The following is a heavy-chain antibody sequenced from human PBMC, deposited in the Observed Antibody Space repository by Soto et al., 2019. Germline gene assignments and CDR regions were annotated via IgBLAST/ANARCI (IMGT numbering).Heavy chain of an antibody. J-gene: IGHJ6*02. V-gene: IGHV3-33*01. CDR2: IWYDGSNN. D-gene: IGHD5-18*01. Sequence: PGGSLRLSCAASGFTFSSYGMHWVRQAPGKGLEWVAVIWYDGSNNYYADSVKGRFTISRDNSKNTLYLQMNSLRAEDTAVYYCARDARGYSYGRLYYYYGMDVWGQGTTVTVSS. CDR1: GFTFSSYG. CDR3: ARDARGYSYGRLYYYYGMDV.